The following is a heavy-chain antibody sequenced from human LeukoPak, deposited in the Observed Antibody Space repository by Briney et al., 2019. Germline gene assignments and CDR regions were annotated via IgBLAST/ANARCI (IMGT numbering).Heavy chain of an antibody. J-gene: IGHJ4*02. CDR3: ARGGYYGSGSYLDY. D-gene: IGHD3-10*01. V-gene: IGHV3-21*01. CDR1: GFTFSSYS. CDR2: ISSSSSYI. Sequence: GGSLRLSCAASGFTFSSYSMNWVRQAPGKGLEWVSSISSSSSYIYYAESVKGRFTISRDNAKNSLYLQMNSLRAEDTAVYYCARGGYYGSGSYLDYWGQGTLVTVSS.